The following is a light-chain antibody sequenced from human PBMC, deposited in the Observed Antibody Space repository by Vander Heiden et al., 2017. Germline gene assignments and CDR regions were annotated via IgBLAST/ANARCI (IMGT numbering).Light chain of an antibody. CDR3: CSYAGSYAWV. CDR1: SSDVGGYNS. J-gene: IGLJ3*02. Sequence: QSALTQPRSVSGSPGQPVTISCTGTSSDVGGYNSVSWYQQHPGKAPKLMIYDVSKRPSGVPDRFSGSKSGNTASLTISGLQAEDEADYYCCSYAGSYAWVFGGGTKLTVL. V-gene: IGLV2-11*01. CDR2: DVS.